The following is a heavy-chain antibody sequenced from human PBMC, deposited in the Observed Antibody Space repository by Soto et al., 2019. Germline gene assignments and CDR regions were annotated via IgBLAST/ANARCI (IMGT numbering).Heavy chain of an antibody. J-gene: IGHJ4*02. CDR1: GYTFTGYY. V-gene: IGHV1-2*02. CDR3: ARDSSGYYEYYFDY. CDR2: INPNSGGT. D-gene: IGHD3-22*01. Sequence: ASVKVSCKASGYTFTGYYMHWVRQAPGQGLEWMGWINPNSGGTNYAQKFQGRVTMTRDTSISTAYMELSRLRSDDTAVYYCARDSSGYYEYYFDYCGQGTLVTVSS.